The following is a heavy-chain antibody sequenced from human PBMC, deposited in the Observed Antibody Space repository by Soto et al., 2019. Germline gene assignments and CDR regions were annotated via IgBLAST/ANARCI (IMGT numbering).Heavy chain of an antibody. CDR3: ARVGGSRWY. V-gene: IGHV3-74*01. Sequence: SLRISCAASGFTFSGSWMHWVRQAPGKGLVWVSRINSDGSSTSYADSVKGRFTISRDNAKNTLYLQMNSLRAEDTAVYYCARVGGSRWYWGQGTLVTVSS. D-gene: IGHD3-16*01. CDR2: INSDGSST. CDR1: GFTFSGSW. J-gene: IGHJ4*02.